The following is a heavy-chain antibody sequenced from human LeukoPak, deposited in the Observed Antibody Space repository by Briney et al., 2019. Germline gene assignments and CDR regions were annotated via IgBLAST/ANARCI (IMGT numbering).Heavy chain of an antibody. J-gene: IGHJ5*02. V-gene: IGHV3-30*03. Sequence: PGRSLRLSCAASGFTFNNYGMHWVRQAPGKGLEWVAVISSDGSTDYYKDSVRGRLTASRDNSKNTVYLQMNSLRVEDTAVYYCTREGLGTTFSAWFDPWGQGTLVFVSS. CDR3: TREGLGTTFSAWFDP. CDR1: GFTFNNYG. CDR2: ISSDGSTD. D-gene: IGHD1-7*01.